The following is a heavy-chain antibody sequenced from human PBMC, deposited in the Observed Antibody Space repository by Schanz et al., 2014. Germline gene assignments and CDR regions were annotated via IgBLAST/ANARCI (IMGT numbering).Heavy chain of an antibody. CDR2: INHGGST. D-gene: IGHD4-17*01. J-gene: IGHJ3*02. Sequence: VQLQQWGAGRLRPAETLSLTCAVYGGSVSGYYWSWIRQPPGKGLEWIAEINHGGSTNYNPSLKSRVTISVDTSKNQFSLNLSSATAADTAVYYCARDRGHGDLPGDIWGQGTMVTVSS. CDR3: ARDRGHGDLPGDI. V-gene: IGHV4-34*01. CDR1: GGSVSGYY.